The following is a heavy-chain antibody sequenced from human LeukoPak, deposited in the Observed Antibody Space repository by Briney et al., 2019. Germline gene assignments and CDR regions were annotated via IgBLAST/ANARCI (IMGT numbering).Heavy chain of an antibody. CDR2: IYHSGST. D-gene: IGHD3-10*01. J-gene: IGHJ3*02. V-gene: IGHV4-38-2*01. Sequence: SETLSLTCAVSGYSISSGYYWGWIRQPPGKGLEWIGSIYHSGSTYYNPSLKSRVTISVDTSKTQFSLTLSSVTAADTAVYYCHSTAARGADAFDIWGQGTMVTVSS. CDR3: HSTAARGADAFDI. CDR1: GYSISSGYY.